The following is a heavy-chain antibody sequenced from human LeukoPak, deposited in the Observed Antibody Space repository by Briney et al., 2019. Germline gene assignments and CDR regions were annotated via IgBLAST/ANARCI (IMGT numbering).Heavy chain of an antibody. CDR3: ARVSDLYYYGMDV. CDR2: ISYDGSNK. J-gene: IGHJ6*02. V-gene: IGHV3-30*04. Sequence: GGSLRLSCAASGFTFSSYAMHWVRQAPGKGLEWVAVISYDGSNKYYADSVKGRFTISRDNSKNTLYLQMNSLRAEDTAVYYCARVSDLYYYGMDVWGQGTTVTVSS. CDR1: GFTFSSYA.